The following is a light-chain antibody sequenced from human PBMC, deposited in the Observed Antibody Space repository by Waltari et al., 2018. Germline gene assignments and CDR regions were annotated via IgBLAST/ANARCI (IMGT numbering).Light chain of an antibody. V-gene: IGLV2-8*01. CDR1: STDIGVYNY. CDR3: ASFAGSNTL. CDR2: EVS. J-gene: IGLJ2*01. Sequence: QSVLTQPPSASATPGQRVSISCTVTSTDIGVYNYVSWYQQHPGKAPKLLIYEVSKRPSGVPDRFSGSKSGITASLTVFGLQTEDEADYYCASFAGSNTLFGGGTKLTVL.